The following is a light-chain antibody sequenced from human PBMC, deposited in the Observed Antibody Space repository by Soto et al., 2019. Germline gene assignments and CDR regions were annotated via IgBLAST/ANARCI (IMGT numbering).Light chain of an antibody. J-gene: IGKJ1*01. CDR3: QQYNNWPQT. Sequence: VMTQSPATMSVSPGERATLSCRASQNIYSNVAWYQQRPGQAPRLLIYGASTRATGIPARFSGSGSGTEFTLTISSLQSEDFAVYYCQQYNNWPQTFGQGTKVDIK. V-gene: IGKV3-15*01. CDR2: GAS. CDR1: QNIYSN.